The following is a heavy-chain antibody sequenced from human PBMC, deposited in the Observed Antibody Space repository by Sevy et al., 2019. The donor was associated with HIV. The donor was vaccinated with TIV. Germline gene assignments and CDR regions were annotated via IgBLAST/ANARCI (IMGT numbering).Heavy chain of an antibody. CDR1: GFTFRTYG. Sequence: GGSLRLSCEASGFTFRTYGMNWVRQGPGKGLEWVAYMPSRGGPNYYAGSVHGRFTVSRDNAQRSLYLEMNSLRDEDTAVYYCAGGPPNWHFDDSNYCDLWGQGALVTVSS. CDR3: AGGPPNWHFDDSNYCDL. J-gene: IGHJ4*02. D-gene: IGHD3-22*01. CDR2: MPSRGGPN. V-gene: IGHV3-48*02.